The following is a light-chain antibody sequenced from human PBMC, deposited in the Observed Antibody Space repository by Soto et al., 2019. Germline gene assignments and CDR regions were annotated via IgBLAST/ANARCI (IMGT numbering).Light chain of an antibody. V-gene: IGKV1-39*01. CDR2: DAS. CDR1: QTISTY. J-gene: IGKJ2*01. Sequence: DIPMTPPPSSLSASVGDRVTITCRASQTISTYLNWYQQKPRKAPRLPIYDASSLLSGVPSRFSGSGAGTDFTLTIASLQPEDFSTYYCQQSDSTPYTFGQGSKVEI. CDR3: QQSDSTPYT.